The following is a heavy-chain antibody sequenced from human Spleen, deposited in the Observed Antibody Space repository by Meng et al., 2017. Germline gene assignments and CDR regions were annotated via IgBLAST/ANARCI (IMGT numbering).Heavy chain of an antibody. V-gene: IGHV4-4*07. J-gene: IGHJ4*02. CDR3: AVEDSSGGY. Sequence: QVQLPASGPKRVTPSATLSLHCTVSGGSISTFHCGWSRQPAGKGLEYIGRIYTSGSTNYNPSLKSRFTMSVDTSKNQFSLKLYSVTAADTVVYYCAVEDSSGGYWGQGTLVTVSS. D-gene: IGHD3-10*01. CDR1: GGSISTFH. CDR2: IYTSGST.